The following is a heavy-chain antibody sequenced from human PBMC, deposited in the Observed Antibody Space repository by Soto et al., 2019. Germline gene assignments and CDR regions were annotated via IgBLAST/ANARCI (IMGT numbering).Heavy chain of an antibody. J-gene: IGHJ4*02. V-gene: IGHV1-58*01. CDR2: IVVGSGNT. CDR1: GFTFTSSA. CDR3: AAGNRYDSSGYLAPPRN. D-gene: IGHD3-22*01. Sequence: SVKVSCKASGFTFTSSAVQWVRQARGQRPEWIGWIVVGSGNTNYAQKFQERVTITRDMSTSTAYMELSSLRSEDTAVYYCAAGNRYDSSGYLAPPRNWGQGTLVNVPP.